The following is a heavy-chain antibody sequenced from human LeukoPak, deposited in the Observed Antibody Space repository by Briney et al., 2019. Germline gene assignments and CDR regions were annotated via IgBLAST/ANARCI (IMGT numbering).Heavy chain of an antibody. D-gene: IGHD4-11*01. CDR1: GFTFSNEA. Sequence: PGGFLRLSCAVSGFTFSNEAMGWVRQLRGGGLEWVSTISPGGGTTYYAESMKGRFTISGDNSKSTLYLEMNSLRVEDTAVYYCTKVRSGSSNWALRVFDYWGQGALVTVSS. CDR3: TKVRSGSSNWALRVFDY. V-gene: IGHV3-23*01. CDR2: ISPGGGTT. J-gene: IGHJ4*02.